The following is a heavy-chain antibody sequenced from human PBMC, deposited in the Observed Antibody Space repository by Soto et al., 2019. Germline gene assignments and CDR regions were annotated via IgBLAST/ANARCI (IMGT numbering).Heavy chain of an antibody. J-gene: IGHJ6*02. D-gene: IGHD4-4*01. Sequence: PSETLSLTCTVSGGSISSGGYYWSWIRQHPGKGLEWIGYIYYSGSTYYNPSLKSRVTISVDTSKNQFSLKLSSVTAADTAVYYCARDRLTYSSYYYGMDVWGQGTTVTVSS. CDR2: IYYSGST. V-gene: IGHV4-31*03. CDR3: ARDRLTYSSYYYGMDV. CDR1: GGSISSGGYY.